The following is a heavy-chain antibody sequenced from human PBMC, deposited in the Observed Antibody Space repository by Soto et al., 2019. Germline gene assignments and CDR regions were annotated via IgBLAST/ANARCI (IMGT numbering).Heavy chain of an antibody. CDR2: VNPSGGHT. Sequence: QVQLMQSGAEVKKPGASVKVSCKASGETFTDYYIHWVRQAPGQGLEWMGTVNPSGGHTTYAQHFLGRVTMTRDTSSSTLYMELTSLTSDDTAVYYWLRAGHVVVVTAAFDYWGQGVLVTVS. CDR1: GETFTDYY. D-gene: IGHD2-21*02. CDR3: LRAGHVVVVTAAFDY. V-gene: IGHV1-46*01. J-gene: IGHJ4*02.